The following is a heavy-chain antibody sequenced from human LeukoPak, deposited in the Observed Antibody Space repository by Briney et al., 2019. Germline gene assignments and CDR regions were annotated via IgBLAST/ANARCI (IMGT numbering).Heavy chain of an antibody. Sequence: PSETLSLTCTVSGDSISSGNYYWNWIRQPAGKGLEWIGRIYTSGSTYYNPSLKSRATISVDTSKNQFSLKLSSVTAADTAVYYCARQEAFYDILTGFYIRKWFDPWGQGTLVTVSS. J-gene: IGHJ5*02. V-gene: IGHV4-61*02. CDR1: GDSISSGNYY. CDR2: IYTSGST. D-gene: IGHD3-9*01. CDR3: ARQEAFYDILTGFYIRKWFDP.